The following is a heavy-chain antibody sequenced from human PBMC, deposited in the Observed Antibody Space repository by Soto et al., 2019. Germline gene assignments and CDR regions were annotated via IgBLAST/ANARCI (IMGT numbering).Heavy chain of an antibody. CDR3: ARAAKTYSAFDI. CDR1: GITVTSNY. CDR2: IYSGGRT. J-gene: IGHJ3*02. Sequence: EVQLVESGGGLVQPGGSLRLSCAASGITVTSNYMNWVRQAPGKGPEWVSLIYSGGRTDYADSVKGRFTISRDNSKNSLFLQRNSLRAEDTAVYYCARAAKTYSAFDIWGQGTMVTVSS. V-gene: IGHV3-66*01. D-gene: IGHD2-15*01.